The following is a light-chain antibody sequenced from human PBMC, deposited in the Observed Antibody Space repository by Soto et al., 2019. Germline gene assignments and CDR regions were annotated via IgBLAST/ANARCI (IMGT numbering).Light chain of an antibody. CDR3: QQYNSYSPLT. J-gene: IGKJ4*01. Sequence: DIQMTQSPTSLSASVGDRVTITCRASQDINSYLNWYQHKPGKSPKLLIYAASSLQSGVPSRFSGSGSGTEFTLTISSLQPDDFATYYCQQYNSYSPLTFGGGTKVDIK. CDR1: QDINSY. CDR2: AAS. V-gene: IGKV1-5*01.